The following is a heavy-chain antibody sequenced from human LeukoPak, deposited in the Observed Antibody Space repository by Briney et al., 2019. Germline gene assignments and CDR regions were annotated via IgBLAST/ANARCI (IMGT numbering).Heavy chain of an antibody. D-gene: IGHD3-22*01. Sequence: GGSLRLSCAASGFTFSSYSMNWVRQAPGKGLEWVSVIYSGGSTYYADSVKGRFTISRDNSKNTLYLQMNSLRAEDTAVYYCARDYDSRFDYWGQGTLVTVSS. V-gene: IGHV3-53*01. CDR1: GFTFSSYS. CDR2: IYSGGST. CDR3: ARDYDSRFDY. J-gene: IGHJ4*02.